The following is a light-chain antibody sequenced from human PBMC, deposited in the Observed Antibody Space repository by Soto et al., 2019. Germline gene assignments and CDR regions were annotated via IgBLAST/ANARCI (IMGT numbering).Light chain of an antibody. J-gene: IGLJ1*01. V-gene: IGLV2-14*04. CDR1: SSDVGGYNY. CDR2: DVS. CDR3: SSYTSSSTPLYV. Sequence: SSDVGGYNYVSWYQQHPGKAPKLMIYDVSNRPSGVSNRFSGSKSGNTASLTISGLQAEDEADYYCSSYTSSSTPLYVFGTGTKVTVL.